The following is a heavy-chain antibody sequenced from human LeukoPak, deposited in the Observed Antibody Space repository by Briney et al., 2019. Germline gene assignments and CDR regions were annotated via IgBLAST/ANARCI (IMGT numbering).Heavy chain of an antibody. V-gene: IGHV4-39*01. J-gene: IGHJ4*02. D-gene: IGHD5-18*01. CDR2: IYYSKNT. CDR3: VSPRGFSYGYFDY. Sequence: SETLSLTCTVSGGSISSSSAYWGWSRQPPGKGLEWIGSIYYSKNTYYNPSLKSRVTISADTSKNQFSLTLGSVSATDTAVYYCVSPRGFSYGYFDYWGQGTLVTVSS. CDR1: GGSISSSSAY.